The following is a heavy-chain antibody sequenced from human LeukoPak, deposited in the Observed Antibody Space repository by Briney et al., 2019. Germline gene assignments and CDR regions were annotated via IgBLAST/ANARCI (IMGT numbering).Heavy chain of an antibody. CDR1: GYIFSNYW. J-gene: IGHJ4*02. Sequence: GESLRISCKGSGYIFSNYWISWVRQMPGKGLEWMGRIDPIDSYTNYSPSFQGHVTMSVDKSTSTAYLQWSSLKASDTAMYYCARQTTVTTQSDYWGQGTLVTVSS. CDR3: ARQTTVTTQSDY. CDR2: IDPIDSYT. D-gene: IGHD4-17*01. V-gene: IGHV5-10-1*01.